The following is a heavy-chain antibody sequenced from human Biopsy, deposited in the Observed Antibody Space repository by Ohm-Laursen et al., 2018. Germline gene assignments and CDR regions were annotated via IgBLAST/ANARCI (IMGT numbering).Heavy chain of an antibody. CDR3: ALQSVAQMKNFDY. CDR2: ISPKSGDT. CDR1: GFSFAGYY. D-gene: IGHD6-19*01. J-gene: IGHJ4*02. Sequence: SSVKVSCKASGFSFAGYYIHWVRQAPGQGLEWMGWISPKSGDTNYAHKFQGNITMTRDTSMSTAYMEMSRLRCDDTAVYYCALQSVAQMKNFDYWGQGTLVTVSS. V-gene: IGHV1-2*02.